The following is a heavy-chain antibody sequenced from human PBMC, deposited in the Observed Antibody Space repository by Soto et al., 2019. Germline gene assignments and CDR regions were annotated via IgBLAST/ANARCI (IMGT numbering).Heavy chain of an antibody. V-gene: IGHV1-69*12. D-gene: IGHD3-10*01. J-gene: IGHJ5*01. CDR1: GDIFKTYS. CDR2: VIPILGKP. CDR3: ARLWGRADHDS. Sequence: QVQLVQSGAEVKKPASSVKVSCNSSGDIFKTYSVSWLRQAPGQGLEWMGGVIPILGKPRYAQKFQDRLTITADESTRTVFMELTSLMSDDTAGYFCARLWGRADHDSWGQGTRVIVSS.